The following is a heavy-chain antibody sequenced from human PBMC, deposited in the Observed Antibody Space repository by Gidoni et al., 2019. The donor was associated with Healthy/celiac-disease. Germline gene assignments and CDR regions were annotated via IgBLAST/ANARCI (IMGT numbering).Heavy chain of an antibody. J-gene: IGHJ3*02. CDR1: GFTFSSYW. CDR2: IKQDGSEK. Sequence: EVQLVESGGGLVQPGGSLRLSCAASGFTFSSYWMSWVRQAPGKGREWVANIKQDGSEKYYVDSVKGRFTISRENAKNSLYLQMNSLRAEDTAVYYCARDHTHDYDYVWGSYPMGRAFDIWGQGTMVTVSS. CDR3: ARDHTHDYDYVWGSYPMGRAFDI. D-gene: IGHD3-16*02. V-gene: IGHV3-7*01.